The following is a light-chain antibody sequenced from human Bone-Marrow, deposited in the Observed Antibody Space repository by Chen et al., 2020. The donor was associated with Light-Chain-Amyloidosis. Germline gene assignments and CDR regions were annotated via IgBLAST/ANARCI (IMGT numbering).Light chain of an antibody. CDR3: EQSYAIPTT. Sequence: DIQMTQSPTSLSASVGDRVTITCRSSQSIKNHLNWYQQRPGEAPHVLIYATSSLQAGIPSRVSGSGSGTEFTLTISSLQPEDFATYFCEQSYAIPTTFGQGTKLEI. CDR2: ATS. CDR1: QSIKNH. V-gene: IGKV1-39*01. J-gene: IGKJ2*01.